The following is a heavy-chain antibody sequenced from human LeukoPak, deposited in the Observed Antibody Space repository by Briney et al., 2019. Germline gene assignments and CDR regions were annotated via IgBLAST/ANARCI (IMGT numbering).Heavy chain of an antibody. CDR3: ARRGSGSYFDY. D-gene: IGHD1-26*01. V-gene: IGHV4-61*05. CDR2: IYYSGST. CDR1: GDSISSGNY. Sequence: PSETLSLTCTVSGDSISSGNYWGWIRQPPGKGLEWIGYIYYSGSTNYNPSLKSRVTISVDTSKNQFSLNLSSVTAADTAVYYCARRGSGSYFDYWGQGTLVTVSS. J-gene: IGHJ4*02.